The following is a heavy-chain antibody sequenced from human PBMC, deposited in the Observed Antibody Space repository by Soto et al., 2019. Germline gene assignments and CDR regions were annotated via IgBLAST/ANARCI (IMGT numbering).Heavy chain of an antibody. J-gene: IGHJ4*02. CDR2: ISPSSSSI. V-gene: IGHV3-48*01. D-gene: IGHD3-22*01. Sequence: EVQLVESGGGLVQPGGSLRLSCAASGFTFSSYSMHWVRQAPGKGLEWVSYISPSSSSIYYADSVKGRFTISGDNAKNSLYLQMNSLRAEDTAVYYCARVAYYYDSSGYFYWGQGTLVTVSS. CDR1: GFTFSSYS. CDR3: ARVAYYYDSSGYFY.